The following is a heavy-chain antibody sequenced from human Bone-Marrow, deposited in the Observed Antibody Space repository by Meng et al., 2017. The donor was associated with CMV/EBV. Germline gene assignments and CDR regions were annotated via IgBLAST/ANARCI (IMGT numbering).Heavy chain of an antibody. J-gene: IGHJ4*02. Sequence: GGSLRLSCAASGFTFSRYDMNWVRLAPGKGLEWVSYISSSGSTIYYPDSVKGRFSISRDNAQNSLYLQMNSLRAEDTAVYYCARAGVMAISALIYYFDYWGQGTVVTVSS. CDR2: ISSSGSTI. V-gene: IGHV3-48*03. D-gene: IGHD3-16*01. CDR1: GFTFSRYD. CDR3: ARAGVMAISALIYYFDY.